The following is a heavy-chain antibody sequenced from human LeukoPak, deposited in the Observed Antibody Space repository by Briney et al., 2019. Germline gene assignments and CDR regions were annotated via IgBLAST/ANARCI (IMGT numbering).Heavy chain of an antibody. CDR2: IKQDGSEK. J-gene: IGHJ4*02. CDR1: GFAFSSYW. Sequence: GGSLRLSCAASGFAFSSYWMSWVRQAPGKGLQWVANIKQDGSEKYYVDSVKGRFTISRDNAKNSLYLQMNSLRAEDTAVYYCAREHTDMAFYYLNYWGQGTLVTVSS. D-gene: IGHD5-18*01. V-gene: IGHV3-7*03. CDR3: AREHTDMAFYYLNY.